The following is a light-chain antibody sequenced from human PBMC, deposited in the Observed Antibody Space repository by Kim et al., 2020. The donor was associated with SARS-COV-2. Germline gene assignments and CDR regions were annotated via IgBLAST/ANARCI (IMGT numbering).Light chain of an antibody. CDR1: TSNIGTNT. V-gene: IGLV1-44*01. Sequence: ELTQPPSASATPGQGVPISCSGSTSNIGTNTVNWYQQLPGTAPKLLIYSNNQRPSGVPDRFSGSKSGTSASLAISGLQSEDEADYYCGAWDDTLIGPVFGGGTQLTVL. J-gene: IGLJ3*02. CDR2: SNN. CDR3: GAWDDTLIGPV.